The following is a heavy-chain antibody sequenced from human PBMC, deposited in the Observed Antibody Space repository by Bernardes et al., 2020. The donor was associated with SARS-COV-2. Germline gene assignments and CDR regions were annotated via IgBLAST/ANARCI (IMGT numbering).Heavy chain of an antibody. J-gene: IGHJ5*02. CDR3: ARDQGFTMVRGVISGWFDP. V-gene: IGHV3-33*01. CDR1: GFSLSSYG. D-gene: IGHD3-10*01. Sequence: GGSLRLFCAACGFSLSSYGMHWVRQAPGKGLEWVAVIWYDGSNKYYADSVKGRFTISRDNSKNTLYLQMNSLRAEDTAVYYCARDQGFTMVRGVISGWFDPWGQGTLVTVSS. CDR2: IWYDGSNK.